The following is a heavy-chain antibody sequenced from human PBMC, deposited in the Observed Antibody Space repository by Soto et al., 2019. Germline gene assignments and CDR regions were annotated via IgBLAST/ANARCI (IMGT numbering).Heavy chain of an antibody. Sequence: QVQLVESGGGLVKPGGSLRLSCAASGFTFSDYYMSWIRQAPGKGLEWVSDISSSGSTIYYADSVKGRFTISRDNAKNSLYLQMNSLRAEDTAVYYCARARDIVVVPAAIPDYWGQGTLVTVSS. CDR2: ISSSGSTI. CDR1: GFTFSDYY. CDR3: ARARDIVVVPAAIPDY. V-gene: IGHV3-11*01. J-gene: IGHJ4*02. D-gene: IGHD2-2*02.